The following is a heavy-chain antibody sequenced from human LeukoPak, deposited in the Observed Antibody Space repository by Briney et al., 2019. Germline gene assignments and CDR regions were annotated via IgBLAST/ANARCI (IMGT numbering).Heavy chain of an antibody. Sequence: SETLSLTCTVSGGSISSYDWSWIRQPPGKGLEWIGYIYYSGSTNYNPSLKSRVTISVDTSKNQFSLKLSSVTAADTAVYYCARTQYQLPFDAFDIWGQGTMVTVSS. CDR2: IYYSGST. D-gene: IGHD2-2*01. J-gene: IGHJ3*02. CDR1: GGSISSYD. CDR3: ARTQYQLPFDAFDI. V-gene: IGHV4-59*01.